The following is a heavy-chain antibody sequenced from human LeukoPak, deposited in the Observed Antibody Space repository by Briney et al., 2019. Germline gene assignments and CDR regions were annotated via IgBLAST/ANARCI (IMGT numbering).Heavy chain of an antibody. CDR1: GYTFTTYG. Sequence: ASVKVSCKASGYTFTTYGISWVRQAPGQGLEWMGWINPNSGGTNYAQKFQGRVSTTRDTSISTAYMELSRLRSDDTAVYYCARTAVDCSGGSCYLGYYYWGQGTLVTVSS. CDR2: INPNSGGT. V-gene: IGHV1-2*02. J-gene: IGHJ4*02. D-gene: IGHD2-15*01. CDR3: ARTAVDCSGGSCYLGYYY.